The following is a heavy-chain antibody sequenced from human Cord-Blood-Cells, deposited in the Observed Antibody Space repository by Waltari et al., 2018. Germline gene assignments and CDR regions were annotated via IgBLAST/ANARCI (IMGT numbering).Heavy chain of an antibody. J-gene: IGHJ4*02. V-gene: IGHV4-34*01. CDR1: GGSFSGYY. Sequence: QVQLQQWGAGLLKPSETLSPTCAVYGGSFSGYYCGWIRPPPGKGLEWIGEINHSGSTNYNPSLKSRVTISVDTSKNQFSLKLSSVTAADTAVYYCARGREKSALIIAAAGTLDYWGQGTLVTVSS. CDR2: INHSGST. D-gene: IGHD6-13*01. CDR3: ARGREKSALIIAAAGTLDY.